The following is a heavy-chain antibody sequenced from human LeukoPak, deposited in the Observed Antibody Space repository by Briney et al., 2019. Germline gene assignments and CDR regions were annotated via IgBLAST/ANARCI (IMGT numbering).Heavy chain of an antibody. Sequence: PGGSLRLSCAASGFTFSSYAMSWVRQAPGKGLEWASAISGSGGSTYYADSVKGRFTISRDNSKNTLYLQMNSLRAEDTAVYYCAKAAGVVIAAAGRFDYWGQGTLVTVSS. CDR1: GFTFSSYA. J-gene: IGHJ4*02. CDR3: AKAAGVVIAAAGRFDY. CDR2: ISGSGGST. D-gene: IGHD6-13*01. V-gene: IGHV3-23*01.